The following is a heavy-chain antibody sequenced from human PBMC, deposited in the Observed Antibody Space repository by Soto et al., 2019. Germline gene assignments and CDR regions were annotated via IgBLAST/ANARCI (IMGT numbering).Heavy chain of an antibody. CDR3: ARGIRDEELLGLAFDY. CDR2: INAGNGNT. J-gene: IGHJ4*02. Sequence: QVQLVQSGAEVKKPGASVKVSCKASGSTFTSYAMHWVRQAPGQRLEWMGWINAGNGNTKYSQKFQGRVTITRDTSASTAYMELSSLRSEDTAVYYCARGIRDEELLGLAFDYWGQGTLVTVSS. D-gene: IGHD1-7*01. CDR1: GSTFTSYA. V-gene: IGHV1-3*01.